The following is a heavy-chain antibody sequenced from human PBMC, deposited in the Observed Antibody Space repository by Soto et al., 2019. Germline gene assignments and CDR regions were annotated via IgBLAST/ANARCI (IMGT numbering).Heavy chain of an antibody. CDR1: GFTFSSYA. CDR3: ARGVNDQLPDDY. CDR2: ISYDGSNK. D-gene: IGHD2-2*01. J-gene: IGHJ4*02. V-gene: IGHV3-30-3*01. Sequence: QVQLVESGGGVVQPGRSLRLSCAASGFTFSSYAMHWVRQAPGKGLEWVAVISYDGSNKYYADSVKGRFTISRDNSKNTLDLQMNSLRADDTAGYYGARGVNDQLPDDYWGQGTLVTVSS.